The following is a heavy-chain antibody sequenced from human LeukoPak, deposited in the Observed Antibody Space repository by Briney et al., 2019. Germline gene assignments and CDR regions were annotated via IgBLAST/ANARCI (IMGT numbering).Heavy chain of an antibody. CDR3: ARGGSGYGDYYYFYGMDV. D-gene: IGHD3-22*01. V-gene: IGHV3-23*01. CDR2: ISGSGGST. J-gene: IGHJ6*02. Sequence: GGSLRLSCAASGFTFSSYAMSWVRQAPGKGLEWVSAISGSGGSTYYADSVKGRFTISRDNSKNTLYLQMNSLRDEDTAVYYCARGGSGYGDYYYFYGMDVWGQGTTVTVSS. CDR1: GFTFSSYA.